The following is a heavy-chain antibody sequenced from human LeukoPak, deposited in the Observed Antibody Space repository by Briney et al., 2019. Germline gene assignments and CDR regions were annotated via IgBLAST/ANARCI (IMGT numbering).Heavy chain of an antibody. CDR1: GGTFSSYA. Sequence: SVKVSCKASGGTFSSYAISWVRQAAGQGLEWMGGIITIFGTANYDQKSQGRVTITADEYTSTAYMELSSLRSEDTAVNYCASMVYFYDSSGCYLNEWGEGTLVTVSS. J-gene: IGHJ4*02. V-gene: IGHV1-69*13. D-gene: IGHD3-22*01. CDR3: ASMVYFYDSSGCYLNE. CDR2: IITIFGTA.